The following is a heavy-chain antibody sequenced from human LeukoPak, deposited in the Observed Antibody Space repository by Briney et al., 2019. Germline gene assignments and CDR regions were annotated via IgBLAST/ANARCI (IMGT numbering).Heavy chain of an antibody. CDR2: SGQSGGA. V-gene: IGHV4-34*01. CDR3: ARGRGHSYGL. Sequence: PSETLSLTCDVVDGIFTFYYWSWIRQPPGKGLEWIGESGQSGGANYNPSLRNRVIISVEASSNQISLKMTSVTAADTAVYYCARGRGHSYGLWGQGKLVIVSS. D-gene: IGHD5-18*01. J-gene: IGHJ4*02. CDR1: DGIFTFYY.